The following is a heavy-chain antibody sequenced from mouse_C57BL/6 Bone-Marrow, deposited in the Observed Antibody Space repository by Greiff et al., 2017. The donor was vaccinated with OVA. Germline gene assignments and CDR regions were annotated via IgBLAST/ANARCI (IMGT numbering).Heavy chain of an antibody. CDR2: IYPSYGNT. V-gene: IGHV1-39*01. CDR3: ARGRYGGDY. CDR1: GYTFTNYS. D-gene: IGHD1-1*02. J-gene: IGHJ4*01. Sequence: VQVQQSGPELVRPGASVKLSCKASGYTFTNYSINWVKQSNGQSLEWIGEIYPSYGNTSYNQKFKGKATLTVYKSSSTAYMQLRSLTSEDSAVYFCARGRYGGDYWGQGTSVMVSA.